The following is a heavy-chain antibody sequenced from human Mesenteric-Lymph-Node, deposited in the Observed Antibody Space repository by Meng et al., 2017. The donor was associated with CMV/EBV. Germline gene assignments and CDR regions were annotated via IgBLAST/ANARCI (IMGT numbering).Heavy chain of an antibody. CDR2: MTPIGGNT. J-gene: IGHJ1*01. D-gene: IGHD3-22*01. V-gene: IGHV1-8*03. CDR1: FPTLA. Sequence: FPTLAITWVRQAPGQRLEWMGWMTPIGGNTGYAEKYQGRVTLTRNTSTSTAYMELSSLSSEDTAVYYCARGLQSSGHYSAEYFQHWGQGTLVTVSS. CDR3: ARGLQSSGHYSAEYFQH.